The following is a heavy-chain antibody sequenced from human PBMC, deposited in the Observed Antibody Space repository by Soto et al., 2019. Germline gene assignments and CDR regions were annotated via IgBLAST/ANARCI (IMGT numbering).Heavy chain of an antibody. CDR1: GFTFSNYA. CDR3: AQAYFTGTMTTGGGIDC. CDR2: INGGGDSP. J-gene: IGHJ4*02. V-gene: IGHV3-23*01. D-gene: IGHD4-17*01. Sequence: VQLLESGGGLVQPGGSLRLSCAASGFTFSNYAMSWVRQAPGKGLEWVSSINGGGDSPYYADSVKGRFTISRDNSRNTLYLQMNSLRADDTALYYCAQAYFTGTMTTGGGIDCWGQGALVTVSS.